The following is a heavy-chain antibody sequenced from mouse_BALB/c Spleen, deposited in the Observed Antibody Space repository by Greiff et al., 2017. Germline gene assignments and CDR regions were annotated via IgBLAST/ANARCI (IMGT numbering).Heavy chain of an antibody. J-gene: IGHJ4*01. Sequence: LQQPGSELVRPGASVKLSCKASGYTFTSYWMHWVKQRPGQGLEWIGNIYPGSGSTNYDEKFKSKATLTVDTSSSTAYMQLSSLTSEDSAVYYCTRKGGSYWGQGTSVTVAS. V-gene: IGHV1S22*01. CDR1: GYTFTSYW. CDR3: TRKGGSY. CDR2: IYPGSGST.